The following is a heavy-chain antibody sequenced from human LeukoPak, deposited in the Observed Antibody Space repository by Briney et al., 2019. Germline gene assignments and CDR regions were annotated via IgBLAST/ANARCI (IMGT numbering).Heavy chain of an antibody. CDR3: ANHRRLVATTTDYYYYGMDV. V-gene: IGHV3-23*01. Sequence: QAGGSLRLSCAASGFTFSSYAMSWVRQAPGKGREWVSAISGSGGTTYYADSVKGRFTISRDNSKNTLYLQMNTLSAEDTAVYYCANHRRLVATTTDYYYYGMDVWGQGTTVTVSS. CDR1: GFTFSSYA. J-gene: IGHJ6*02. D-gene: IGHD5-12*01. CDR2: ISGSGGTT.